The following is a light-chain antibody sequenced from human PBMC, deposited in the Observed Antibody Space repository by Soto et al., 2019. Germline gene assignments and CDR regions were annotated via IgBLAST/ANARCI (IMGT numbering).Light chain of an antibody. V-gene: IGLV2-23*03. CDR3: CSYAGSSTFFYV. CDR2: EGS. CDR1: SSDVGSYNL. J-gene: IGLJ1*01. Sequence: QSVLTQPACVSGSPGQSITISCTGTSSDVGSYNLVSWYQQHPGKAPKLMIYEGSKRPSGVSNRSSGSKSGNTASLTISGLQAEDEADYYCCSYAGSSTFFYVLGTGTKV.